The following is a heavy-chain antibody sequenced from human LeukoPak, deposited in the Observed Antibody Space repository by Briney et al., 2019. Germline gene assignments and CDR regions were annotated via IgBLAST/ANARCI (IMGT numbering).Heavy chain of an antibody. CDR2: MSYDGRYD. CDR1: GFIFSSYS. J-gene: IGHJ6*02. Sequence: GGSLRLSCAASGFIFSSYSMHWVRQAPGKGLEWVAVMSYDGRYDYYEDSVKGRFAISRDNSKNILYLQMNNPRAEDTAVYYCAKDLGIDSSGWYRDNYYYYGMDVWGQGTTVTVSS. V-gene: IGHV3-30*18. CDR3: AKDLGIDSSGWYRDNYYYYGMDV. D-gene: IGHD6-19*01.